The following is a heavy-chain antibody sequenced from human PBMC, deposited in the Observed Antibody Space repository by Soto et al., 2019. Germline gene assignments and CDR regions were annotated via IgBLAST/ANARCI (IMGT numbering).Heavy chain of an antibody. D-gene: IGHD3-22*01. Sequence: ASVKVSCKASGYTFTGYYMHWVRQAPGQGLEWMGWINPNSGGTNYAQKFQGWVTMTRDTSISTAYMELSRLRSDDTAVYYCARGGLARDTMIVVVPQYYYYGMDVWGQGTTVTVSS. J-gene: IGHJ6*02. V-gene: IGHV1-2*04. CDR1: GYTFTGYY. CDR2: INPNSGGT. CDR3: ARGGLARDTMIVVVPQYYYYGMDV.